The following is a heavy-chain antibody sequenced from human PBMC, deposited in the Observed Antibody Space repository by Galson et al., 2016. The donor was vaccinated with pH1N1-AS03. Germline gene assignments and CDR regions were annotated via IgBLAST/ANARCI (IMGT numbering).Heavy chain of an antibody. V-gene: IGHV3-53*01. J-gene: IGHJ5*02. CDR1: GFTVSNSY. CDR3: ARWSRGGNFASLDP. CDR2: IYNDDTT. Sequence: SLRLSCAASGFTVSNSYLSWVRQAPGKGLEWVSFIYNDDTTYYADSLKGRFTISRDNSKNTLYLQMNSLRAEDTAVYYCARWSRGGNFASLDPWGQGTLVTVSS. D-gene: IGHD4-23*01.